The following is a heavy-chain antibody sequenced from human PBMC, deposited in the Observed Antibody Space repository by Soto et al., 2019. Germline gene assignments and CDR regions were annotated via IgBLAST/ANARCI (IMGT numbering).Heavy chain of an antibody. D-gene: IGHD2-15*01. V-gene: IGHV1-18*01. J-gene: IGHJ6*02. CDR2: ISVYNGNT. Sequence: ASVKVSCKASGYTFTNYGLSWVRQAPGQGLEWMGWISVYNGNTNYAQKVQGRVTMTTDTSTSTAYMELRSLRSDDTAVYYCARVKKDIVVVVAGPRFYYGMDVWGQGTTVTVSS. CDR3: ARVKKDIVVVVAGPRFYYGMDV. CDR1: GYTFTNYG.